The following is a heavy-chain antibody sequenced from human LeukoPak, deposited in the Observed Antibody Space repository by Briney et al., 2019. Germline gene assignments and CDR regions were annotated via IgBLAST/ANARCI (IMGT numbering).Heavy chain of an antibody. CDR3: ARGLETTGWYKAFDI. Sequence: PGGSLRLSCAASGFTFSNYWMGWVRQAPGKGLEWVASINQDGSQRNYVDSVRGRFTISRDNAKKSLYLQMNSLRAEDTAVYYCARGLETTGWYKAFDIWGQGTMVTVSS. V-gene: IGHV3-7*01. CDR2: INQDGSQR. D-gene: IGHD6-19*01. CDR1: GFTFSNYW. J-gene: IGHJ3*02.